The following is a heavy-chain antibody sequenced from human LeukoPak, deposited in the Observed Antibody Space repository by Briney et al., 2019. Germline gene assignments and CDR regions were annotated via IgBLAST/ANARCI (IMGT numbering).Heavy chain of an antibody. CDR3: ATRSPLDTWYFDL. V-gene: IGHV4-39*01. Sequence: SETLSLICTVSGGSINSNNYYWAWIRQAPGKGLEWIGSISYSGSTYYSPSLRSRVAVSVDTAKNQFSLKLRSVTAADTAVYYCATRSPLDTWYFDLWRRGTLVTVSS. D-gene: IGHD3-9*01. CDR1: GGSINSNNYY. J-gene: IGHJ2*01. CDR2: ISYSGST.